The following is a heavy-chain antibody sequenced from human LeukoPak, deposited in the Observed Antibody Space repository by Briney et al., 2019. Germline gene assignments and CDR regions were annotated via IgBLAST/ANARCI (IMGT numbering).Heavy chain of an antibody. CDR2: IRYDGSNK. V-gene: IGHV3-30*02. J-gene: IGHJ4*02. CDR1: GFTFSSYG. Sequence: GGSLRLSCAASGFTFSSYGMHWVRQAPGKGLEWVAFIRYDGSNKYYADSVKGRFTISRDNSKNTLYLQMNSLRAEDTAAYYCAKDPSIAVADYYFDYWGQGTLVTVSS. CDR3: AKDPSIAVADYYFDY. D-gene: IGHD6-19*01.